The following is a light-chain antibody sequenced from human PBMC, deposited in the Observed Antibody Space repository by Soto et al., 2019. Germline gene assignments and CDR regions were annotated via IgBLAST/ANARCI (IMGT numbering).Light chain of an antibody. CDR2: AAS. Sequence: IVMTQSPATLSVSPGERATLSCRAGQSIDNRLAWYQQRPGQAPRLLIYAASTRATGIPARFSGSGSGTEFTLTTSGLQSEDFGVYYCQQYYSWRTFGQGTKVDIK. J-gene: IGKJ1*01. CDR1: QSIDNR. CDR3: QQYYSWRT. V-gene: IGKV3-15*01.